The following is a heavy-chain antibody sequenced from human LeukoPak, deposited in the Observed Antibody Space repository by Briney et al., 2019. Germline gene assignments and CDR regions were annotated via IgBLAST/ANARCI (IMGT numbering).Heavy chain of an antibody. CDR3: AKENYDFWSGYSAPLDY. Sequence: PGASLRLSCAASGFTFSSYAMSWVRQAPGKGLEWVSAISGSGGSTYYADSVKGRFIISRDNSKNTLYLQMNSLRAEDTAVYYCAKENYDFWSGYSAPLDYWGQGTPVTVSS. CDR2: ISGSGGST. V-gene: IGHV3-23*01. CDR1: GFTFSSYA. D-gene: IGHD3-3*01. J-gene: IGHJ4*02.